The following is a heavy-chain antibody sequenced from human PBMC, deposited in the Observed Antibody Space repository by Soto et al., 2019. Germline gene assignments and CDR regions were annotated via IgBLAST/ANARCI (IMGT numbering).Heavy chain of an antibody. CDR1: GFTFSSYW. CDR2: IKQDGSEK. Sequence: XGSLGLSCAASGFTFSSYWMSWVRQAPGKGLEWVANIKQDGSEKYYVDSVKGRFTISRDNAKNSLYLQMNSLRAEDTAVYYCARDPDYYGSGKWFDPWGQGTLVTVSS. D-gene: IGHD3-10*01. CDR3: ARDPDYYGSGKWFDP. V-gene: IGHV3-7*01. J-gene: IGHJ5*02.